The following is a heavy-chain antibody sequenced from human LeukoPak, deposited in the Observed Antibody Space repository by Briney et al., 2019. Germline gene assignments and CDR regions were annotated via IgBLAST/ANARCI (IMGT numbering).Heavy chain of an antibody. CDR2: IYHSGST. V-gene: IGHV4-30-2*01. J-gene: IGHJ4*02. D-gene: IGHD1-26*01. Sequence: SQTLSLTCAVSGGSISSGSYSWSWNRQPPGKGLEWIGYIYHSGSTYYNPSLKSRVTISVDRSKNQFSLKLSSVTAADTAVYYCARVEWELLAFDYWGQGTLVTVSS. CDR1: GGSISSGSYS. CDR3: ARVEWELLAFDY.